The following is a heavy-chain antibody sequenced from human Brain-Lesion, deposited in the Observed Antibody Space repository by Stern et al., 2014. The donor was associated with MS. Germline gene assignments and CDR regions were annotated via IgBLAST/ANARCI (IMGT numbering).Heavy chain of an antibody. CDR1: GNTFTNRY. CDR3: AEGGSYGFVY. Sequence: VQLVESGAEVKKTGSSVKVSCQASGNTFTNRYLHWVRQAPGQALEWMGWITPFTVNTNYAQNFQDRVTITMDRSMSTAYMDLSSLRSDDTAIYFCAEGGSYGFVYWGQGTLVTVSS. J-gene: IGHJ4*02. V-gene: IGHV1-45*02. CDR2: ITPFTVNT. D-gene: IGHD4-17*01.